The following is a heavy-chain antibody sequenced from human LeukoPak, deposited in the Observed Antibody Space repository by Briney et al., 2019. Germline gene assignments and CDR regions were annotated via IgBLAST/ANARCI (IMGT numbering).Heavy chain of an antibody. CDR1: GGSISSHY. CDR2: IFYSGST. CDR3: ARVGYSGGWSHFDL. D-gene: IGHD6-19*01. Sequence: SETLSLTCTVSGGSISSHYWSWIRQPPGKGLEWIAYIFYSGSTNYNPSLRNRVTISVDTSKDQFSLKLSSVTAADTAVYYCARVGYSGGWSHFDLWGRGTLVTVSS. J-gene: IGHJ2*01. V-gene: IGHV4-59*11.